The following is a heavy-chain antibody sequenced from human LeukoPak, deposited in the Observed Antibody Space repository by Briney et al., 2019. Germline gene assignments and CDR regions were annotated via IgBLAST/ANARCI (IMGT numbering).Heavy chain of an antibody. J-gene: IGHJ4*02. Sequence: GGSLRLSCAASGFTFTSYWMTWVRQAPGKGLEWVANVRQDGGATYYGDSVKGRFTISRDNSKNSLFLQMNSLRADDTAIYYCAISKDTAGGPYWGQGTLVTVSS. CDR1: GFTFTSYW. V-gene: IGHV3-7*01. CDR3: AISKDTAGGPY. D-gene: IGHD5-18*01. CDR2: VRQDGGAT.